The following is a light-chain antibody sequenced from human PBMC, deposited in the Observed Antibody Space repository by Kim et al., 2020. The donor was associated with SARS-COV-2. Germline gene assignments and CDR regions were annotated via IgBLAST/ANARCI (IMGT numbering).Light chain of an antibody. CDR1: QSVKEYY. CDR2: GTY. V-gene: IGKV3-20*01. CDR3: QQFGTLPLT. Sequence: EIVLTQSPDTLSLSPGESATLSCRASQSVKEYYIAWYQQKPGQAPRLLIYGTYTRATGIPERFRAGGSGTEFILSISSLEPEDFAVYYCQQFGTLPLTFGQGTRLEIK. J-gene: IGKJ5*01.